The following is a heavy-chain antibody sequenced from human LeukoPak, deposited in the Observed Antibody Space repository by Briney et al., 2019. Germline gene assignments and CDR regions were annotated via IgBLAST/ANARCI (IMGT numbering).Heavy chain of an antibody. J-gene: IGHJ4*02. V-gene: IGHV4-4*02. Sequence: PSGTLSLTCGVSGGSISGTNWWSWVRQPPGQGLEWIGEISLRGLTNYNPSPRSRLTRSLDESKNHVSLNLTSVTAADTAVYYCSRESGPFSPFGFWGRGTLVSVHS. CDR2: ISLRGLT. CDR1: GGSISGTNW. D-gene: IGHD1-26*01. CDR3: SRESGPFSPFGF.